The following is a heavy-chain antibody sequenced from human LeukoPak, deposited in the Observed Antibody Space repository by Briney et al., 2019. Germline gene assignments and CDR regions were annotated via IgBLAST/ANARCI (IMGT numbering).Heavy chain of an antibody. J-gene: IGHJ5*02. CDR2: IYYSGST. CDR3: ARTTLIGRGVVLTNWFDP. V-gene: IGHV4-59*01. CDR1: GGSISSYY. D-gene: IGHD3-10*01. Sequence: SETLSLTCTVSGGSISSYYWSWIRQPPGKGLEWIGYIYYSGSTNYNPSLKSRVTISVDTSKNQFSLKLSSVTAADTAVYYSARTTLIGRGVVLTNWFDPWGQGTLVTVSS.